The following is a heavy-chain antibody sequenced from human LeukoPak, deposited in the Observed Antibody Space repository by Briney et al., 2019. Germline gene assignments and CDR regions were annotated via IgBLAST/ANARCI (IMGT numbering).Heavy chain of an antibody. CDR2: IHYTGST. CDR1: GGSISSGGYY. V-gene: IGHV4-31*03. J-gene: IGHJ4*02. CDR3: AKKAAASAADY. Sequence: SQTLSLTCTVSGGSISSGGYYWSWIRQHPGQGLEWIGYIHYTGSTYYNPSLKSRVTISVDTSKNQFSLKLSSVTAADTAVYYCAKKAAASAADYWGQGTLVTVSS. D-gene: IGHD6-13*01.